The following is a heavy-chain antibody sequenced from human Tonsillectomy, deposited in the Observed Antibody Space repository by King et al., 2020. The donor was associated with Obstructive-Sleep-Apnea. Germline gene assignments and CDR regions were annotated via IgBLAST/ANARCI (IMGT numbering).Heavy chain of an antibody. CDR1: GGSFSGYY. V-gene: IGHV4-34*01. J-gene: IGHJ6*02. CDR3: ARTSSGWIYYYYYGMDV. D-gene: IGHD6-19*01. Sequence: VQLPQWGAGLLKPSETLSLTCAVYGGSFSGYYWSWIRQPPGKGLEWIGEINHSGSTNYNPSLKSRVTISVDTSKNQFSLKLSSVTAADTAVYYCARTSSGWIYYYYYGMDVWGQGTTVTVSS. CDR2: INHSGST.